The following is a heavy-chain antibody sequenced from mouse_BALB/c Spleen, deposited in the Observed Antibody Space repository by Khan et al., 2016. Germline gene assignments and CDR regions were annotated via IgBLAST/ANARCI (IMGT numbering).Heavy chain of an antibody. CDR2: IHYSGST. D-gene: IGHD1-1*01. CDR1: GYSITSGYS. J-gene: IGHJ2*01. CDR3: TRGDYYGSGY. Sequence: VPLKASGPDLVKPSQSLSLTCTVTGYSITSGYSWHWIRQFPGNKLEWMAYIHYSGSTNYNPSLKSRISITRDTSKNQFFLQLISVTTEDTATDYCTRGDYYGSGYWGQGTTLTVSS. V-gene: IGHV3-1*02.